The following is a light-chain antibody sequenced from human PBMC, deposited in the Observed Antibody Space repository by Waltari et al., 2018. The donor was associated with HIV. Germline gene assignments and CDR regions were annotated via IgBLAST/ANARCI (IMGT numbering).Light chain of an antibody. Sequence: DIVMTQSPDSLAVSLGERATIHCKSSRNLLYTSNNKNYLSWFQHKPGQPPRLLIYWASTRQSGVPDRFSGSGSGTDFTLTISSLQAEDVAVYYCQQYYTSPLTFGGGTKVEIK. CDR2: WAS. V-gene: IGKV4-1*01. CDR1: RNLLYTSNNKNY. J-gene: IGKJ4*01. CDR3: QQYYTSPLT.